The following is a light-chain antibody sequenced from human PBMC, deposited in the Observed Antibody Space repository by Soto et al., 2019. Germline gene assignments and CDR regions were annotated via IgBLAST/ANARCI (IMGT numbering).Light chain of an antibody. CDR1: QSVPSDL. Sequence: EIVLTQSPGTLSLSPGERATLSCRASQSVPSDLLAWYQQKPGQAPRLVIYAASRRATGIPDRFSGSGSGTDFTLTISRLESEDFVVYFCHQYGRSPQTFGQGTKLDIK. V-gene: IGKV3-20*01. CDR2: AAS. CDR3: HQYGRSPQT. J-gene: IGKJ2*01.